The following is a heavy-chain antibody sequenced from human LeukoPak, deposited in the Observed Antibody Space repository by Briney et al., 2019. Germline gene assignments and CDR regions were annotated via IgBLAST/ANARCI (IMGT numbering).Heavy chain of an antibody. V-gene: IGHV4-59*01. CDR1: GGSISNYF. CDR3: ARDGRITMVRGVFDY. D-gene: IGHD3-10*01. J-gene: IGHJ4*02. CDR2: IYYSGST. Sequence: PSETLSLTCTVAGGSISNYFWSWIRQPPGKGLEWIGYIYYSGSTNYNPSLKSRVTISVDTSKNQFSLKLSSVTAADTAVYYCARDGRITMVRGVFDYWGQGTLVTVSS.